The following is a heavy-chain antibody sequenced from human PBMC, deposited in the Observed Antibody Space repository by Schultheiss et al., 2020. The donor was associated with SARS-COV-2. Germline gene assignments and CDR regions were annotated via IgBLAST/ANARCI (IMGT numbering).Heavy chain of an antibody. CDR3: ARVSYDTLTGYMDV. Sequence: SQTLSLTCTVSGGSISSGGYYWSWIRQHPGKGLEWIGYIYYSGSTNYNPSLKSRVTMSVDTSKNQFSLKLSSVTAADTAVYYCARVSYDTLTGYMDVWGKGTTVTVSS. J-gene: IGHJ6*03. D-gene: IGHD3-3*01. V-gene: IGHV4-31*03. CDR1: GGSISSGGYY. CDR2: IYYSGST.